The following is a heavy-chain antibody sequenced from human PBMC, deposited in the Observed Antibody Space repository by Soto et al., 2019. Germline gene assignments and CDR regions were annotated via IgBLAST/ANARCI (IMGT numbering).Heavy chain of an antibody. V-gene: IGHV2-5*02. J-gene: IGHJ4*02. CDR2: IYWDDDK. D-gene: IGHD4-17*01. Sequence: QITLKESGPTLVKPTQTLTLTCTFSGFSLSTSGVSVGWVRQPPGRALEWLALIYWDDDKHYSPSLKSRLTIXKXXSNTQVVLTMTNMDPVDTATYYCAHRTGYGALFDYWGQGTLVTVSS. CDR1: GFSLSTSGVS. CDR3: AHRTGYGALFDY.